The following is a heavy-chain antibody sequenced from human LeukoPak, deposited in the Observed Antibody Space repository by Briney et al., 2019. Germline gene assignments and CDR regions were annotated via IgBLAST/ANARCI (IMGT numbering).Heavy chain of an antibody. J-gene: IGHJ6*02. V-gene: IGHV3-23*01. Sequence: PGGSLRLSCAASGFTFSSNAMSWVRQAPGKGLEWVSAISGSGDSTFYADSVKGRFTISRDNSKNTLYLQMNSLRAEDTAVYYCARDLGGYGYYGMDVWGQGTTVTVSS. CDR2: ISGSGDST. CDR3: ARDLGGYGYYGMDV. CDR1: GFTFSSNA. D-gene: IGHD3-22*01.